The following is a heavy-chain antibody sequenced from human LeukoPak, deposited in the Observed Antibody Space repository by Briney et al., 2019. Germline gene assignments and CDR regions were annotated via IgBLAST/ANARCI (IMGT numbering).Heavy chain of an antibody. CDR2: ISGRSSTI. D-gene: IGHD1-26*01. Sequence: GGSLRLSCAASAFTFSDYSMNWVRQAPGKGLEWVSYISGRSSTIYYAGSVKGRFTISRDNAKNLMYLQMNSLRAEDTAVYYCARDRIKSGSYYFDYWGQGTLVTVSS. V-gene: IGHV3-48*01. CDR3: ARDRIKSGSYYFDY. J-gene: IGHJ4*02. CDR1: AFTFSDYS.